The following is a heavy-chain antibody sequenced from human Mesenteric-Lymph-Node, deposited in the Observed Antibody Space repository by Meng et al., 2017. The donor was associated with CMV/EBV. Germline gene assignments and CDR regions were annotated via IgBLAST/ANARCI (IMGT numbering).Heavy chain of an antibody. CDR1: GFTVTSTY. V-gene: IGHV3-53*01. Sequence: GESLKISCAASGFTVTSTYMSWVRRAPGKGLEWVSLIYSGDSTYYPDSVKGRFTISRDNSKNTLYLQMNSLRTEDTAVYYCAKDLRGASYYFDYWGQGTLVTVSS. D-gene: IGHD1-26*01. CDR3: AKDLRGASYYFDY. CDR2: IYSGDST. J-gene: IGHJ4*02.